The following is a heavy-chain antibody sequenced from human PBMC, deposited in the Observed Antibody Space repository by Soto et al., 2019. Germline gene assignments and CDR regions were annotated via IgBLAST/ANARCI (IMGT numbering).Heavy chain of an antibody. Sequence: ASVKVSCKASGYTFTSYYMKWVRQAPGQGLEWLGIINPSGGYTTYAQRFLGRVTMTSDTSTSTVHMELGSLRGEDTAVYYCAKEGRALAVAGSHFDYWGQGTLVTVSS. J-gene: IGHJ4*02. V-gene: IGHV1-46*01. D-gene: IGHD6-19*01. CDR3: AKEGRALAVAGSHFDY. CDR2: INPSGGYT. CDR1: GYTFTSYY.